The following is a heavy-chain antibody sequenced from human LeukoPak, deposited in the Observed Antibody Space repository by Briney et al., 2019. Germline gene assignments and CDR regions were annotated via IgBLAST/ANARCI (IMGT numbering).Heavy chain of an antibody. CDR1: GYTFTGYY. J-gene: IGHJ5*02. V-gene: IGHV1-2*06. D-gene: IGHD2-15*01. CDR3: AREGRYCSGGSCYSYWFDP. CDR2: INPNSGGT. Sequence: ASVKVSXKASGYTFTGYYMHWVRQAPGQGLEWMGRINPNSGGTNYAQKFQGRVTMTRDTSISTAYMELSRLRSDDTAVYYCAREGRYCSGGSCYSYWFDPWGQGTLVTVSS.